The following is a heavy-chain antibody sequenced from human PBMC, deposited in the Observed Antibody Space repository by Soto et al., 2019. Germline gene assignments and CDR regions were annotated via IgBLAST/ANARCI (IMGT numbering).Heavy chain of an antibody. D-gene: IGHD5-12*01. CDR2: IYYSGST. CDR1: GGSISSGGYY. Sequence: QVQLQESGPGLVKPSQTLSLTCTVSGGSISSGGYYWSWIRQHPGKGLEWIGYIYYSGSTYYNPSLKSRVNISGDTSKNQFSSTLSSVTAADTAGYYCAREHNPISDAFDIWGQGTMVTVSS. J-gene: IGHJ3*02. V-gene: IGHV4-31*03. CDR3: AREHNPISDAFDI.